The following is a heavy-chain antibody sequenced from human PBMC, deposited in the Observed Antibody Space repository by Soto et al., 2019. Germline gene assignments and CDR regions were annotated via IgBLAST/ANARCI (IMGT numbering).Heavy chain of an antibody. CDR3: TTDLTDILPWHV. V-gene: IGHV3-15*07. D-gene: IGHD3-9*01. J-gene: IGHJ6*02. CDR2: IKSKTDGGTT. CDR1: GFTFSNAW. Sequence: GGSLRLSCAASGFTFSNAWMNWARQAPGKGLEWVGRIKSKTDGGTTDYAAPVKGRFTISRDDSKNTLYLQMNSLKTEDTAVYYCTTDLTDILPWHVPGQATTVSVSS.